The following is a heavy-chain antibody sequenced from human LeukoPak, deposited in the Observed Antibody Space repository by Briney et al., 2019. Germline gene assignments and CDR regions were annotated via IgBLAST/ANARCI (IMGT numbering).Heavy chain of an antibody. V-gene: IGHV1-18*01. CDR1: GYTFTSYG. D-gene: IGHD6-19*01. J-gene: IGHJ4*02. CDR2: ISAYNGNT. CDR3: ARVQYSSGWYPYYFDY. Sequence: GASVKVSCKASGYTFTSYGISWVRQAPGQGLEWMGWISAYNGNTNYAQKLQGRVTMTTDTSTSTAYMELRSLRSDDTAVYYCARVQYSSGWYPYYFDYWGQGTLVTVSS.